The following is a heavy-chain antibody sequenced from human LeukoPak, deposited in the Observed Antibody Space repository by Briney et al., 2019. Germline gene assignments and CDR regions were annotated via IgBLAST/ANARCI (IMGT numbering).Heavy chain of an antibody. CDR1: GYTFTGYY. CDR2: INPNSGGT. CDR3: ARGLTVTPIDY. D-gene: IGHD4-17*01. Sequence: APVKVSCKASGYTFTGYYIHWVRQAPGQGLEWMGWINPNSGGTNYAQNFQGRVTMTRDTSISTAYMELSRLKSDDTAVYYCARGLTVTPIDYWGQGTLVTVSS. J-gene: IGHJ4*02. V-gene: IGHV1-2*02.